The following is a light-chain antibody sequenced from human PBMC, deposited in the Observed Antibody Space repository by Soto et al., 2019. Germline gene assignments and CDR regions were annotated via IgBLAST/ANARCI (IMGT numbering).Light chain of an antibody. Sequence: EIVLTQSPGTMSLSPGESATLACRVSQSVSSNYLAWYQQKPGQAPRLLIYGVSSRATGIPDRFSDSGSGTDFTLTISRLEPEDCVVYYCEQYGSSPPLTFGGGTKVEIK. CDR2: GVS. V-gene: IGKV3-20*01. CDR3: EQYGSSPPLT. CDR1: QSVSSNY. J-gene: IGKJ4*01.